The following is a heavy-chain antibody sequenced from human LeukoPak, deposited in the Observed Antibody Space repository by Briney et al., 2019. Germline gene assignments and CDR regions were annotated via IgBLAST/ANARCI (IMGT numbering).Heavy chain of an antibody. Sequence: GASVKVSCKPYGYTFNTYGITWVRQAPGQGLEWMGWISPYNGNTNYAQKFQGRVTMTTDTSTSTAYMELRSLRSDDTAVYYCARAVGHRVDYWGQGTLVTVSS. CDR2: ISPYNGNT. V-gene: IGHV1-18*01. CDR1: GYTFNTYG. CDR3: ARAVGHRVDY. J-gene: IGHJ4*02. D-gene: IGHD1-26*01.